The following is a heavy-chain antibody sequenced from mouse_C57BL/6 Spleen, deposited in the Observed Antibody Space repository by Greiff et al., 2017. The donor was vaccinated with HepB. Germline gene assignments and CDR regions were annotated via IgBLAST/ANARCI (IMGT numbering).Heavy chain of an antibody. CDR1: GYTFTSYW. V-gene: IGHV1-59*01. CDR2: IDPSDSYT. J-gene: IGHJ2*01. Sequence: VQLQQSGAELVRPGTSVKLSCKASGYTFTSYWMHWVKQRPGQGLEWIGVIDPSDSYTNYNQKFKGKATLTVDTSSSTAYMQLSSLTSEDSAVYDSARRLRGYFDYWGQGTTLTVSS. CDR3: ARRLRGYFDY.